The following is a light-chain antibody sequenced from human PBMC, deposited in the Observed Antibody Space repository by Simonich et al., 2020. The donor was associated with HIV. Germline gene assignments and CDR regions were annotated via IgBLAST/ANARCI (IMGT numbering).Light chain of an antibody. CDR3: QQYNNWWT. CDR1: QSVSSN. CDR2: GAS. J-gene: IGKJ1*01. Sequence: EIVMTQSPATLSVSPGERATLSCRASQSVSSNLAWYQQKPGQAPRLLIYGASNRATGIPARFRGSGSGTEFTLTISSLQSEEFAVYYCQQYNNWWTFGQGTKVEIK. V-gene: IGKV3-15*01.